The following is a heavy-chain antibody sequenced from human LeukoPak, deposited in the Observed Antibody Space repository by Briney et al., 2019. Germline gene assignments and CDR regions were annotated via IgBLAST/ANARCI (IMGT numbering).Heavy chain of an antibody. Sequence: SGGSLRLSCAASGFTFSSYAMHWVRQAPGKGLEWVAVISYDGSNKYYADSVKGRFTISRDNSKNTLYLQMNSLRAEDTAVYYCASGYYDSSGYPPGDWGQGTLVTVSS. V-gene: IGHV3-30-3*01. CDR3: ASGYYDSSGYPPGD. CDR2: ISYDGSNK. CDR1: GFTFSSYA. J-gene: IGHJ4*02. D-gene: IGHD3-22*01.